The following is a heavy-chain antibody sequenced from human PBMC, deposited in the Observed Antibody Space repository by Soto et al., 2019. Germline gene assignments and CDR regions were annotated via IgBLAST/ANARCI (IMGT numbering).Heavy chain of an antibody. CDR2: IYNSGTS. CDR3: ARLHCPGPDGVPLGP. J-gene: IGHJ5*02. D-gene: IGHD2-8*02. V-gene: IGHV4-39*01. Sequence: QLQLQESGPGLVKPSETLSLTCTVSGGSIRDDTYYWGWIRQPPGKGLEWIGSIYNSGTSSYNPSLRGRVTMSVHPSTTHLSLSPSSVAAAVTPVYSFARLHCPGPDGVPLGPWGQGTLVIVSS. CDR1: GGSIRDDTYY.